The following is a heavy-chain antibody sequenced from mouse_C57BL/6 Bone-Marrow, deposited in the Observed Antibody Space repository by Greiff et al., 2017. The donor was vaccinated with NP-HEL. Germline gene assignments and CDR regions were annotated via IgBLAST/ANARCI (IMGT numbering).Heavy chain of an antibody. V-gene: IGHV1-42*01. D-gene: IGHD2-1*01. J-gene: IGHJ3*01. Sequence: EVKLVESGPELVKPGASVKISCKASGYSFTGYYMNWVKQSPEKSLEWIGEINPSTGGTTYNQKFKAKATLTVDKSSSTAYMQLKSLTSEDSAVYYCAREGDGIPFAYWGQGTLVTVSA. CDR3: AREGDGIPFAY. CDR2: INPSTGGT. CDR1: GYSFTGYY.